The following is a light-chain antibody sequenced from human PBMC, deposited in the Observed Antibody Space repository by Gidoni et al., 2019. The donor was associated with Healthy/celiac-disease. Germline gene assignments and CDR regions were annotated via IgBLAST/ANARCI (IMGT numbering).Light chain of an antibody. J-gene: IGKJ1*01. CDR2: AAS. CDR3: QQSYRTPWT. Sequence: IQMTHSPSSLSASVGARVTITCRASKSISSYLNWYQKKPGKAPKLLSYAASSLKSGVPSRFSGRGSGTDITITSSSLQPEDFATYYCQQSYRTPWTFGQXTKVEIK. V-gene: IGKV1-39*01. CDR1: KSISSY.